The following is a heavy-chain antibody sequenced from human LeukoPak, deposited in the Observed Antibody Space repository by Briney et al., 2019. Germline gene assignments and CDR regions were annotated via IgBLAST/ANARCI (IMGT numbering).Heavy chain of an antibody. D-gene: IGHD5-18*01. J-gene: IGHJ6*02. CDR3: ARGPLWSHGIYYYYGMDV. Sequence: ASVKVSCKASGYTLTGDYMHWVRQAPGQGLEWMGWINPNSGGTNYAQMFQGRVTMTRDTSISTAYMELSRLRSDDTAVYYCARGPLWSHGIYYYYGMDVWGQGTTVTVSS. V-gene: IGHV1-2*02. CDR1: GYTLTGDY. CDR2: INPNSGGT.